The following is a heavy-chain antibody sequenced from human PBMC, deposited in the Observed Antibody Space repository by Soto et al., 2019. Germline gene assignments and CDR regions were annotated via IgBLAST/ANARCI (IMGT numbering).Heavy chain of an antibody. Sequence: GASVKVSCKASGGTFSSYAISWVRQAPGQGLEWMGGIIPIFGTANYAQKFQGRVTITADESTSTAYMELSSLRSEDTAVYYCARVLGYCSSTSCYTGNDYWGQGTLVTAPQ. CDR1: GGTFSSYA. D-gene: IGHD2-2*02. CDR2: IIPIFGTA. V-gene: IGHV1-69*13. J-gene: IGHJ4*02. CDR3: ARVLGYCSSTSCYTGNDY.